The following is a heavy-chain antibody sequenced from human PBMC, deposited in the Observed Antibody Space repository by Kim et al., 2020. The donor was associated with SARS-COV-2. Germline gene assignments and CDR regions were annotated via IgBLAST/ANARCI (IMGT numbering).Heavy chain of an antibody. D-gene: IGHD6-19*01. J-gene: IGHJ4*02. V-gene: IGHV5-51*01. CDR3: AREESSGWYAH. CDR2: IYPGDSDT. Sequence: GESLKISCKTSGYSFTTSWIGWVRQMPGKGLEWMGIIYPGDSDTRYSPSFRGQVTFSVDRSITTAYLQWHTVKASDTAIDFCAREESSGWYAHWGQGTLVTVSS. CDR1: GYSFTTSW.